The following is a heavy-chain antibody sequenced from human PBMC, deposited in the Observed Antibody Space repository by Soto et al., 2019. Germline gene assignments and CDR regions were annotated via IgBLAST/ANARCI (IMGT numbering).Heavy chain of an antibody. V-gene: IGHV4-30-2*01. CDR1: SASLSSSTYY. CDR2: IYHSGST. J-gene: IGHJ5*02. D-gene: IGHD2-2*01. Sequence: SETLSLTCSVSSASLSSSTYYWSWIRQPPGKGLEWIGYIYHSGSTYYNPSLKSRVTISVDRSKNQFSLKLSSVTAADTAVYYCARVPDRWGQGTLVTVSS. CDR3: ARVPDR.